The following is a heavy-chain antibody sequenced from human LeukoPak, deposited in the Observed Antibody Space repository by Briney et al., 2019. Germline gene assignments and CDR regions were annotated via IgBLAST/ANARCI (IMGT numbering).Heavy chain of an antibody. J-gene: IGHJ4*02. CDR1: GFTFSSFW. D-gene: IGHD4-23*01. CDR2: IKEDGGEK. V-gene: IGHV3-7*04. CDR3: ARGYTVGD. Sequence: GGSLRLSCAASGFTFSSFWMSWVRQAPGKGLEWVANIKEDGGEKNYVDSVKGRFTISRDNAKNSLFLQMNSLRAEDTAVFYCARGYTVGDWGQGTLVTVSS.